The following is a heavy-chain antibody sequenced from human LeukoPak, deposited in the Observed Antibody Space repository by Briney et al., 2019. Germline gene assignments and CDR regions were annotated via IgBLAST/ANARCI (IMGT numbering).Heavy chain of an antibody. J-gene: IGHJ5*02. V-gene: IGHV1-46*01. CDR2: INPSGGST. CDR3: ARAGFGELSWFDP. D-gene: IGHD3-10*01. CDR1: GYTFTSYG. Sequence: GASVKVSCKASGYTFTSYGISWVRQAPGQGLEWMGIINPSGGSTSYAQKFQGGVTMTRDMSTSTVYMELSSLRSEDTAVYYCARAGFGELSWFDPWGQGTLVTVSS.